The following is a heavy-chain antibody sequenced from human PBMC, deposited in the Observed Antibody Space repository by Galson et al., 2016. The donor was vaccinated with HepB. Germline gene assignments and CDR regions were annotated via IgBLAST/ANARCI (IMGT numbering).Heavy chain of an antibody. J-gene: IGHJ4*02. CDR3: ARAKRGDCSNPSCYGLVPPFDH. D-gene: IGHD2-2*01. CDR2: IHYSGST. CDR1: GGSISTYY. V-gene: IGHV4-59*12. Sequence: SETLSLTCTVSGGSISTYYWSWIRQPPGKSLEWIGYIHYSGSTNCNPSLKTRVHIPVDTSQNQFSLNLRSVTAADTATYYCARAKRGDCSNPSCYGLVPPFDHWSQGTLVTVSP.